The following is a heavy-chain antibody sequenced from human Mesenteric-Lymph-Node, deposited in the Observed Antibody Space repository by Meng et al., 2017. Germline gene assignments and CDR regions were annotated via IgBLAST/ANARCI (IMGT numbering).Heavy chain of an antibody. CDR3: ARGRYELIWGLFDP. V-gene: IGHV1-2*04. Sequence: QVQLLQPGAEVKKPGASVKVSCKASGYTFTGYYIHWVRQAPGQGLEWMGWINPNTGGTKYAQKFQGWVTLTRDTSISTAYMELSRLRSDDTAVYYCARGRYELIWGLFDPWGQGTLVTVSS. D-gene: IGHD1-1*01. CDR1: GYTFTGYY. CDR2: INPNTGGT. J-gene: IGHJ5*02.